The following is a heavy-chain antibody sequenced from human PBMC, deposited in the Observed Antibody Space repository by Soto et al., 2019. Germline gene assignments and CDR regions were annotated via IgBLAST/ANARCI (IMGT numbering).Heavy chain of an antibody. CDR1: EDNFRNYA. Sequence: SVKDSCKASEDNFRNYAISWVLQAPGQWLEWMGGIIPIFGTANYAQKFQGRVTITADRSANTVYLELSSLRSEDIAFYYCASTKYDSSAYYYWYLGLWGRGTLVTVSS. CDR3: ASTKYDSSAYYYWYLGL. D-gene: IGHD3-22*01. V-gene: IGHV1-69*06. CDR2: IIPIFGTA. J-gene: IGHJ2*01.